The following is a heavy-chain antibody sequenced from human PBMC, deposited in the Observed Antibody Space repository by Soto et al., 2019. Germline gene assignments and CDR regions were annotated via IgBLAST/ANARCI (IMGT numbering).Heavy chain of an antibody. CDR2: IHPSVSDS. CDR3: ARQMVTTFSFDH. J-gene: IGHJ4*02. D-gene: IGHD4-17*01. V-gene: IGHV5-51*01. CDR1: GYSFTSQW. Sequence: PGESLKISCKGSGYSFTSQWIAWVREMRGKGLEWMGIIHPSVSDSRYSQSFQGQVTFSVDKSINTAYLQWSSVKASDTAIYYCARQMVTTFSFDHWGQGTLVTVSS.